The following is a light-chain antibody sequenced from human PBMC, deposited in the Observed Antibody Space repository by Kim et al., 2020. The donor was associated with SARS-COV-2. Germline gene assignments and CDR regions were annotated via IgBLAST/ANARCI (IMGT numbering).Light chain of an antibody. Sequence: SASIGDRVTITCRASQDIRNDLGWYQQKPGKAPELLIYAASSLQSGVPSRFAGSGSATDFTLTISSLQPEDFATYYCLQDYNYPYTFGQGTKLEI. V-gene: IGKV1-6*01. CDR2: AAS. CDR3: LQDYNYPYT. J-gene: IGKJ2*01. CDR1: QDIRND.